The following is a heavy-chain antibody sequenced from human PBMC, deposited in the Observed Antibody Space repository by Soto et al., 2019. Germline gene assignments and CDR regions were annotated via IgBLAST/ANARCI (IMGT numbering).Heavy chain of an antibody. D-gene: IGHD3-9*01. Sequence: GTSVKVTCKESGYTLTSNYRQSVRQAPGQGLEWMGIINPSGGSTSYAQKFQGRVTMTRDTSTSTVYMELSSLRSEDTAVYYCARDLGYDILTGRDYWGQGSLVTVSS. V-gene: IGHV1-46*01. CDR1: GYTLTSNY. CDR2: INPSGGST. CDR3: ARDLGYDILTGRDY. J-gene: IGHJ4*02.